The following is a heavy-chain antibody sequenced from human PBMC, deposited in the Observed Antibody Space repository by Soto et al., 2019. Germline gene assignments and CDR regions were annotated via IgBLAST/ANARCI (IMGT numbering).Heavy chain of an antibody. Sequence: PSETLSLTCTVSGASIISSSYHWGWIRQPPGKGLEWIGSINYSGSTYYNPSLKCRVTISADTSKNQFSLKLRSVTAADTAVYYCARERLAVAGKGGWFDPWGQETLVTVSS. CDR2: INYSGST. D-gene: IGHD6-19*01. J-gene: IGHJ5*02. V-gene: IGHV4-39*02. CDR3: ARERLAVAGKGGWFDP. CDR1: GASIISSSYH.